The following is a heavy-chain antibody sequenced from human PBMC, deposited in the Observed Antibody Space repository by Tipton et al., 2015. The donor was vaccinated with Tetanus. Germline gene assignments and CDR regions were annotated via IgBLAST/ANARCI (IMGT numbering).Heavy chain of an antibody. D-gene: IGHD3-22*01. Sequence: QSGAEVKKPGASVKVSCKASGYTFTSYYMRWVRQAPGQGLEWMGIINPSGGSTSYAQKFQGRVTMTRDTSTSTVHMELSSLRSEDTAVYYCARDDSSGYYYWGQGTLVTVSS. CDR1: GYTFTSYY. J-gene: IGHJ4*02. CDR3: ARDDSSGYYY. V-gene: IGHV1-46*01. CDR2: INPSGGST.